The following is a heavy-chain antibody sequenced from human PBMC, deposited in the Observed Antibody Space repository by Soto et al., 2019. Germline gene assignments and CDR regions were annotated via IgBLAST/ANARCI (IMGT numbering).Heavy chain of an antibody. CDR2: ISGSGGNT. CDR3: VKTPRYCSGSSCDAGYFDH. V-gene: IGHV3-23*01. Sequence: GGSLRLSCAASGFTFSSYAMSWVRQAPGKGLEWVSAISGSGGNTYYADSVKGRFTISRDNFKNTLYLQLNSLSAEDTAVYYCVKTPRYCSGSSCDAGYFDHWGPGTLVTAPQ. CDR1: GFTFSSYA. J-gene: IGHJ4*02. D-gene: IGHD2-2*01.